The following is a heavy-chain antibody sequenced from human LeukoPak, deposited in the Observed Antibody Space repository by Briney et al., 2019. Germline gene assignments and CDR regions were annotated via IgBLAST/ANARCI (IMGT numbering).Heavy chain of an antibody. CDR3: ASALWAAAGTSISRWFDP. CDR1: GGSISSYY. J-gene: IGHJ5*02. Sequence: SETLSLTCTVSGGSISSYYWSWIRQPPGKGLEWIGYIYYSGSTNYNPSLKSRVTISVDTSKNQFSLKLSSVTAADTAVYYCASALWAAAGTSISRWFDPWGQGTLVTVSS. CDR2: IYYSGST. V-gene: IGHV4-59*08. D-gene: IGHD6-13*01.